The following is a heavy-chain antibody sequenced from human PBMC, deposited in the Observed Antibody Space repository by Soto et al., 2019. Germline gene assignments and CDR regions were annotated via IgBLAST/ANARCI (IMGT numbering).Heavy chain of an antibody. D-gene: IGHD7-27*01. V-gene: IGHV1-46*01. CDR1: GYTFTXXY. CDR3: ARGLTSGDY. Sequence: QVQLVQSGAEVKNPGASVKVSCKASGYTFTXXYIXXVRQAPGQGLEWMAIINPNGGSTNYAQNLQGRVTLTRDTSTNTVYMELSSLRSEDTAVYYCARGLTSGDYWGQGTLVTVSS. CDR2: INPNGGST. J-gene: IGHJ4*02.